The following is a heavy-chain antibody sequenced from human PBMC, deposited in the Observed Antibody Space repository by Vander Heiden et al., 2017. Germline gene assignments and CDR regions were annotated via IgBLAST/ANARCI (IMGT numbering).Heavy chain of an antibody. CDR3: ARTLPHGQFDY. CDR1: GFTVSSNY. Sequence: EVQLVESGGGLIQPGGSLGLSCAASGFTVSSNYMSWVRQAPGKGLEWVSVIYRGGSTYDADSVKGRFTISRDKSKNTLYIEMKRMRSEDTAVYYGARTLPHGQFDYWGQGTMVTVYS. V-gene: IGHV3-53*01. J-gene: IGHJ4*02. D-gene: IGHD2-15*01. CDR2: IYRGGST.